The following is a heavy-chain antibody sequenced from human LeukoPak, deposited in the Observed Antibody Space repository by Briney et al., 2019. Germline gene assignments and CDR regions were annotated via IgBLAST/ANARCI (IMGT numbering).Heavy chain of an antibody. Sequence: GASVKVSCKASGYTFTSYDINWVRQATGQGLDWMGWMNPNSGNTGYAQKFQVRVTMTRNTSISTAYMELSSLRSEDTAVYYCARGRRSSGWTRYFDYWGQGTLVTVSS. V-gene: IGHV1-8*01. CDR3: ARGRRSSGWTRYFDY. CDR2: MNPNSGNT. D-gene: IGHD6-19*01. J-gene: IGHJ4*02. CDR1: GYTFTSYD.